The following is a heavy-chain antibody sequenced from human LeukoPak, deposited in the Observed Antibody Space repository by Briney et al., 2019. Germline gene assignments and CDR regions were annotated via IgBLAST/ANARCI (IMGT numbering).Heavy chain of an antibody. D-gene: IGHD2-8*01. CDR3: ARVSVITTTIRGTNRDLDY. J-gene: IGHJ4*02. CDR2: IWYDGSNK. V-gene: IGHV3-33*01. Sequence: QAGGSLRLSCAASGFTFSSYGMHWVRQVPGKGLEWVAVIWYDGSNKYYADSVKGRFTISRDNAKNSLYLQMNSLRAEDTAVYYCARVSVITTTIRGTNRDLDYWGQGTLVTVSS. CDR1: GFTFSSYG.